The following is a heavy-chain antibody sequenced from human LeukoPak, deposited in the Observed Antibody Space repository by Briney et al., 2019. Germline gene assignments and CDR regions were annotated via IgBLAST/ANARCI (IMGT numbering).Heavy chain of an antibody. CDR2: IYYSGST. CDR3: ARKIGAFDI. Sequence: SETLSLTCTVSGGPINTYHWSWIRQPPGKGLEWIGYIYYSGSTNYNPSLMSRVTISVDTSKNQFSLKLSSVTAADTAVYYCARKIGAFDIWGQGTMVTVSS. CDR1: GGPINTYH. J-gene: IGHJ3*02. V-gene: IGHV4-59*01.